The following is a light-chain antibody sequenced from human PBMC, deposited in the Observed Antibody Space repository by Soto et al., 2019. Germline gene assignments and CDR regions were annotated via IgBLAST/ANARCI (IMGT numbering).Light chain of an antibody. CDR3: QQRSNWPPIT. Sequence: ETVLTQSPGTLSLSPGDRATLSFRASQSVSSSYLAWYQQKPGQAPRLLIYDASRRATGIPDRFSGSGSGTDFTLTISSLEPEDFAVYYCQQRSNWPPITFGQGTRLQIK. CDR1: QSVSSSY. CDR2: DAS. V-gene: IGKV3D-20*02. J-gene: IGKJ5*01.